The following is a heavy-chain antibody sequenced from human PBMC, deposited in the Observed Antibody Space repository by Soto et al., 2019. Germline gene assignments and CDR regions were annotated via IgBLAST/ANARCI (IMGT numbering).Heavy chain of an antibody. CDR1: GGSSSSSNW. CDR2: IYHSGST. J-gene: IGHJ6*02. Sequence: PSETLSLTCAVSGGSSSSSNWWSWVRQPPGKGLEWIGEIYHSGSTNYNPSLKSRVTISVDKSKNQFSLKLSSVTAADTAVYYCARALPKNTYYYYYGMDVWGQGTTVTVSS. V-gene: IGHV4-4*02. CDR3: ARALPKNTYYYYYGMDV.